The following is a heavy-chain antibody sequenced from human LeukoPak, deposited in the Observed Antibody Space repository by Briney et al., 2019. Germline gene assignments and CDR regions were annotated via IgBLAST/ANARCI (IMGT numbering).Heavy chain of an antibody. D-gene: IGHD3-10*01. J-gene: IGHJ6*03. Sequence: GGSLRLSCAASEFTFSNYGMHWVRQAPGKGLEWVAFIRYDGSNKYYADSVKGRFTISRDKSKNTLYLQMNSLRAEDTAVYYCAKDQDYNSYYYYMDVWGKGTTVTVSS. V-gene: IGHV3-30*02. CDR2: IRYDGSNK. CDR3: AKDQDYNSYYYYMDV. CDR1: EFTFSNYG.